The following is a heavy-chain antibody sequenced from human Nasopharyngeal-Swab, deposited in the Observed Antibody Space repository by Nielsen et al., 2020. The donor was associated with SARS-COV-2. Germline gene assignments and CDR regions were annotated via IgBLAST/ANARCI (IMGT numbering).Heavy chain of an antibody. CDR3: ATTPYDYVLLKRAPDY. CDR2: MNPDGSET. CDR1: GFTFSSYW. D-gene: IGHD3-16*01. Sequence: GGSLRLSCAASGFTFSSYWMTWVRQAPGKGLEWVANMNPDGSETYYVDSVKGRFLISRDNAKNSLYLRMNSLRAEDTAVYYCATTPYDYVLLKRAPDYWGQGRLVTVSS. V-gene: IGHV3-7*03. J-gene: IGHJ4*02.